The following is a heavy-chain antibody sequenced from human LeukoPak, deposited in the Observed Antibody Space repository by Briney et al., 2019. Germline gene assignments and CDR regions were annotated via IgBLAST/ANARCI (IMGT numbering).Heavy chain of an antibody. CDR1: GGSFSGYY. D-gene: IGHD2-21*02. CDR2: INHSGST. J-gene: IGHJ4*02. CDR3: ARGVPGLCGGDCYYYFDY. V-gene: IGHV4-34*01. Sequence: PSETLSLTCAVYGGSFSGYYWSWIRQPPGKGLEWIGEINHSGSTNYNPSLKSRVTISVDTSKNQFSLKLSSVTAADTAVYYCARGVPGLCGGDCYYYFDYWGQGTLVTVSS.